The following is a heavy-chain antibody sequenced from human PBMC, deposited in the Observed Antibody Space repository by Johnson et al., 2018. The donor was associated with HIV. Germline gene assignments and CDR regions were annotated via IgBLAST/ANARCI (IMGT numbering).Heavy chain of an antibody. D-gene: IGHD2-21*02. V-gene: IGHV3-30-3*01. CDR3: ARSPASRVGDSFAFDI. Sequence: VQLVESGGGVVQPGRSLRLSCAASGFTFSRHGMHWGRQAPGKGLEWVAVISYDGSNKYYADSVKGRFTISRDNSKNTLYLQVNSLKTEDTAVYYCARSPASRVGDSFAFDIWGQGTMVTVSS. CDR2: ISYDGSNK. CDR1: GFTFSRHG. J-gene: IGHJ3*02.